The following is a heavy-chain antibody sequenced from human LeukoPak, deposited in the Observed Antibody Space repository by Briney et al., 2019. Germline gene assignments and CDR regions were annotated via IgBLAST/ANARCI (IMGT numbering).Heavy chain of an antibody. CDR2: IHTSGSN. CDR3: ARLSAAVHLGAYL. CDR1: GVSISPYY. Sequence: PSENLSLTCAVSGVSISPYYWAWIRQPPGKGLEWIGYIHTSGSNNQYPSLKSRVTISVDKSKNHFSLRLTSVTAADTAVYYCARLSAAVHLGAYLWGQGTMVTVSS. V-gene: IGHV4-4*09. D-gene: IGHD1-26*01. J-gene: IGHJ3*01.